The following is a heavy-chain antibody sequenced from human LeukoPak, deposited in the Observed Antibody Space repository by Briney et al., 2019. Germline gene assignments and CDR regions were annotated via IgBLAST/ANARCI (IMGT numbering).Heavy chain of an antibody. Sequence: GGSLRLSCAASGFTLSSYGMHWVRQAPGKGLEWVAFIRYDGSSKYYADSVKGRFTVSRDNAKNFLYLQMHSLRVEDTALYYCARDGDGRGEDFDYWGQGILVTVSS. CDR3: ARDGDGRGEDFDY. CDR2: IRYDGSSK. V-gene: IGHV3-30*02. D-gene: IGHD4-17*01. CDR1: GFTLSSYG. J-gene: IGHJ4*02.